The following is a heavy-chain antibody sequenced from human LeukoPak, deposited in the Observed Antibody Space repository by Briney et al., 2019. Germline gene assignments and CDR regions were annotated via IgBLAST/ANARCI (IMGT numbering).Heavy chain of an antibody. CDR1: GFTFSSYA. D-gene: IGHD6-19*01. Sequence: PGGSLRLSCAASGFTFSSYAMHWVRQAPGKRLEWVAVISYDGSNKYYADSVKGRFTISRDNSKNTLYLQMNSLRAEDTAVYYCARKIGGAGAGNWYFDLWGRGTLVIVSS. CDR2: ISYDGSNK. CDR3: ARKIGGAGAGNWYFDL. J-gene: IGHJ2*01. V-gene: IGHV3-30-3*01.